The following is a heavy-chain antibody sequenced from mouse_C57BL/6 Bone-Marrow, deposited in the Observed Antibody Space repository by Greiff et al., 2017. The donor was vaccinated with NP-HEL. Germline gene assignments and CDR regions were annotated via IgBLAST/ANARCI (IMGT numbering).Heavy chain of an antibody. J-gene: IGHJ4*01. V-gene: IGHV1-63*01. CDR3: ARWVYYAMDY. CDR2: IYPGGGYT. Sequence: QVQLQQSGAELVRPGTSVKMSCKASGYTFTNYWIGWAKQRPGHGLEWIGDIYPGGGYTTYNEKFKGKATLTADKSSSTAYMQFSSLTSEDSAIYYCARWVYYAMDYWGQGTSVTVSS. CDR1: GYTFTNYW.